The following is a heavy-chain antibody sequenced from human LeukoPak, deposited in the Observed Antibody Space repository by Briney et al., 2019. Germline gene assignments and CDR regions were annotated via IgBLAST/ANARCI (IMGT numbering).Heavy chain of an antibody. J-gene: IGHJ4*02. CDR3: AREANYYGSGSYYDY. Sequence: PGGSLRLSCAASGFTFSSYSMNWVRQAPGKGLEWVSYITSSSSTIDYADSVKGRFTISRDNAKNSLYLQMNSLRAEDTAVYSCAREANYYGSGSYYDYWGQGTLVTVSS. D-gene: IGHD3-10*01. CDR2: ITSSSSTI. CDR1: GFTFSSYS. V-gene: IGHV3-48*04.